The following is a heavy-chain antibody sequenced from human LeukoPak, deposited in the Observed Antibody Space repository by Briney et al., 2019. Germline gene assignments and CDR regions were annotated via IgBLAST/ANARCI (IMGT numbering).Heavy chain of an antibody. CDR1: GGSISSSSYY. J-gene: IGHJ3*02. CDR2: IYYSGST. CDR3: ARLHGGYCGGDCYPLRAFDI. V-gene: IGHV4-39*07. D-gene: IGHD2-21*02. Sequence: SETLSLTCTVSGGSISSSSYYWGWIRQPPGKGLEWIGSIYYSGSTNYNPSLKSRVTISVDTSKNQFSLKLSSVTAADTAVYYCARLHGGYCGGDCYPLRAFDIWGQGTMVTVSS.